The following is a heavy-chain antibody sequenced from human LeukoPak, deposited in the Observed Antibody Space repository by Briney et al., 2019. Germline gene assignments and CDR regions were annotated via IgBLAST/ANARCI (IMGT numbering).Heavy chain of an antibody. V-gene: IGHV3-11*03. CDR1: GFTFSDYY. J-gene: IGHJ4*02. CDR2: ISGSSSYT. CDR3: ARISGSGSYYGPFDY. D-gene: IGHD3-10*01. Sequence: PGGSLRLSCAASGFTFSDYYMNWIRQAPGKGLEWVSYISGSSSYTNYADSVKGRFTISRDNAKNSLYLQMNSLRVDDTAVYYCARISGSGSYYGPFDYWGQGTPVTVSS.